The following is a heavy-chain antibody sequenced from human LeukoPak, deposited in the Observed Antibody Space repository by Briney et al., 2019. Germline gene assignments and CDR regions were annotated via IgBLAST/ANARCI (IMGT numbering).Heavy chain of an antibody. V-gene: IGHV3-48*03. CDR1: GFTFSSYE. CDR3: AKDGRRISMIGVVRRGHYFDY. CDR2: ISSSGSTI. J-gene: IGHJ4*02. Sequence: PGGSLRLSCAASGFTFSSYEMNWVRQAPGKGLEWVSYISSSGSTIYYADSVKGRFTISRDNAKNSLDLQMNSLRAEDTAVYYCAKDGRRISMIGVVRRGHYFDYWGQGILVTVSS. D-gene: IGHD3-22*01.